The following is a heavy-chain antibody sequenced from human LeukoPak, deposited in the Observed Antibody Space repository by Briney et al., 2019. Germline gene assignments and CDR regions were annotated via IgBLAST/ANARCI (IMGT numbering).Heavy chain of an antibody. CDR1: GGTFSSYA. Sequence: GASVKVSCKASGGTFSSYAISWVRQAPGQGLEWMGGIIPIFGTANYAQKFQGRVTITADESTSTAYMELSSLRSEDTAVYYCARAGYSSGWTLRNYYYYMDVWGKGTTVTISS. CDR3: ARAGYSSGWTLRNYYYYMDV. J-gene: IGHJ6*03. V-gene: IGHV1-69*13. CDR2: IIPIFGTA. D-gene: IGHD6-19*01.